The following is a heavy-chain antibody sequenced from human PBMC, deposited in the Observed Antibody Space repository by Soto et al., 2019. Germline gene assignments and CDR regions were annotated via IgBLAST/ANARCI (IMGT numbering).Heavy chain of an antibody. Sequence: PSETLSLTCTVSGGSISSSSYYWSWIRQPPGKGLEWFGTVFYTGATRYNTALKSRVTISVDTSRNQFSLNLTSVTAADTAVYYCARVEMFEGVISSNFDLWGQGILVTVSS. J-gene: IGHJ4*02. CDR3: ARVEMFEGVISSNFDL. CDR2: VFYTGAT. V-gene: IGHV4-39*01. CDR1: GGSISSSSYY. D-gene: IGHD3-16*02.